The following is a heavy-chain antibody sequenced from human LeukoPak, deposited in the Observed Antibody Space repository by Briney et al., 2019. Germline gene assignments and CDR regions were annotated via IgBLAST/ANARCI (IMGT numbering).Heavy chain of an antibody. CDR3: ARQYYGSFDY. J-gene: IGHJ4*02. CDR2: IYPGDSDT. V-gene: IGHV5-51*01. Sequence: GESLKISCKCSAYSFSTYWIGWVRQLPGKGLEWMGIIYPGDSDTRYSPSFQGQVTISADKSISTAYLQWSSLKASDTAMYYCARQYYGSFDYWGQGTLVSVSS. D-gene: IGHD3-10*01. CDR1: AYSFSTYW.